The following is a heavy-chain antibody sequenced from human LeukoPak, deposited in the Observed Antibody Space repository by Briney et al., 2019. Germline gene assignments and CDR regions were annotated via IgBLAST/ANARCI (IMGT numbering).Heavy chain of an antibody. Sequence: GGSLRLSCAASGFTFSTYAMTWVRQAAEKGLEWVSIINAGGGETYYADSVKGRFTISRDNSKNTLYLQMDSLRVEDTAVYYCGRDPNGDYFGAFEFWGQETLVTVSA. CDR2: INAGGGET. J-gene: IGHJ3*01. CDR1: GFTFSTYA. V-gene: IGHV3-23*01. D-gene: IGHD4-17*01. CDR3: GRDPNGDYFGAFEF.